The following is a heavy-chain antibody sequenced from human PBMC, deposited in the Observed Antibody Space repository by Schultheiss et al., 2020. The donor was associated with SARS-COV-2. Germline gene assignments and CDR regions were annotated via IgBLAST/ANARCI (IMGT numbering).Heavy chain of an antibody. CDR3: ARDGGGSSWYVH. J-gene: IGHJ5*02. Sequence: SETLSLTCTLSGASISSGSYFWSWIRQPAGKGLEWIGRIYTSGSTNYNPSLKSRVTISVDTSKNQFSLKLSSVTAADTAVYYCARDGGGSSWYVHWGQGVLVTVSS. V-gene: IGHV4-61*02. CDR2: IYTSGST. D-gene: IGHD6-13*01. CDR1: GASISSGSYF.